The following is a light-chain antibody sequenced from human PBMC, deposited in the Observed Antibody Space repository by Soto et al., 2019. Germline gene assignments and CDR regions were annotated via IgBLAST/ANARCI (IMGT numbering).Light chain of an antibody. CDR2: DAS. Sequence: IVLTQSPGTLSLSPGERATLSCRASQSVGYNYLAWYQHKPGQAPRLLIYDASTRATAIPDRFSGRGSGTDFTLTISSLEPEDFAVYYGQQYGSSPYAFGQGTKLEIK. CDR3: QQYGSSPYA. V-gene: IGKV3-20*01. CDR1: QSVGYNY. J-gene: IGKJ2*01.